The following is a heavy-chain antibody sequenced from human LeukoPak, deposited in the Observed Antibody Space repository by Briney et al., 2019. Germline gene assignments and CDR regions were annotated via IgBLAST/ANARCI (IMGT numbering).Heavy chain of an antibody. V-gene: IGHV1-2*02. D-gene: IGHD3-22*01. CDR3: ARGHFLRRPENDSSGYHRLLRY. J-gene: IGHJ4*02. CDR1: GYTFTGYY. Sequence: ASVKVSCKASGYTFTGYYMHWVRQAPGQGLEWMGWINPNSGGTNYAQKFQGRVTMTRDTSITTAYMDLSRLRSDDTAVYYCARGHFLRRPENDSSGYHRLLRYWGQGTLVTVSS. CDR2: INPNSGGT.